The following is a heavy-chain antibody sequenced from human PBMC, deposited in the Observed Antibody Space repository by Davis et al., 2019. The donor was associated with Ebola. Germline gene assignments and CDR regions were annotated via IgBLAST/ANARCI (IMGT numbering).Heavy chain of an antibody. V-gene: IGHV3-23*01. Sequence: GESLKISCAASGFTFSSYAMSWVRQAPGKGLEWVSAISGSGGSTYYADSVKGRFTISRDNSKNTLYLQMNSLRAEDTAVYYCAKDGYSSGLGYFDYWGQGTLVTVSS. D-gene: IGHD6-19*01. CDR2: ISGSGGST. J-gene: IGHJ4*02. CDR1: GFTFSSYA. CDR3: AKDGYSSGLGYFDY.